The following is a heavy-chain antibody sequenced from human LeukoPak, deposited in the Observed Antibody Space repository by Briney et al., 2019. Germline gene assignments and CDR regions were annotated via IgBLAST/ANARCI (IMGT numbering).Heavy chain of an antibody. J-gene: IGHJ3*02. Sequence: GESLKISCKGSGYSFTSYWISWVRQMPGKGLEWMGRIDPSGSYTNYSPSFQGHVTISADKSISTAYLQWSSLKASDTAMYYCARTDLVATNAFDIWGQGTMVTVSS. D-gene: IGHD2-8*02. V-gene: IGHV5-10-1*01. CDR1: GYSFTSYW. CDR3: ARTDLVATNAFDI. CDR2: IDPSGSYT.